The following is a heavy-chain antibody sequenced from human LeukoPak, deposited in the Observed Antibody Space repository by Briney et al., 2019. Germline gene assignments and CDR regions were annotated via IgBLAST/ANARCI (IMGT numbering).Heavy chain of an antibody. Sequence: GGSLRLSCAASGFTVSSNYMSWVRQAPGKGLEWVSVIYSGGSTYYADSVKGRFTISRDNSQNTLYLQMNSLRAEDTAVYYCARSSTGYSSGWYGDYWGQGTLVTVSS. V-gene: IGHV3-66*01. CDR1: GFTVSSNY. CDR2: IYSGGST. D-gene: IGHD6-19*01. J-gene: IGHJ4*02. CDR3: ARSSTGYSSGWYGDY.